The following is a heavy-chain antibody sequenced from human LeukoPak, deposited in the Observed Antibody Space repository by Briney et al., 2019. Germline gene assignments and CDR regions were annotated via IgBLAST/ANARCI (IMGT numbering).Heavy chain of an antibody. D-gene: IGHD3-10*01. CDR3: ARDQPYGSGSYYHDY. CDR1: GYTFTRYY. J-gene: IGHJ4*02. V-gene: IGHV1-46*01. Sequence: ASVKVSCKASGYTFTRYYMHWARQAPGQGLEWMGIINPSGGSARYAQKFQGRVTMTRDTSTSTVYMELSSLRSEDTAVYYCARDQPYGSGSYYHDYWGQGTLVTVSS. CDR2: INPSGGSA.